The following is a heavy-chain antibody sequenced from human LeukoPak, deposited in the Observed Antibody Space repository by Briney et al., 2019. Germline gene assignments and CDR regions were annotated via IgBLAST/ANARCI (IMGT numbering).Heavy chain of an antibody. CDR3: ARVAYASGNYFDY. D-gene: IGHD3-10*01. CDR2: ISAYSGNT. Sequence: ASVKLSCTASGYTFSTYGIGWVRQAPGQGLEWMGWISAYSGNTNNAQKLRGRFTMTTDTSTSTAYMELRSIRSRDTAVYYCARVAYASGNYFDYCGQGSLVTVSS. J-gene: IGHJ4*02. CDR1: GYTFSTYG. V-gene: IGHV1-18*01.